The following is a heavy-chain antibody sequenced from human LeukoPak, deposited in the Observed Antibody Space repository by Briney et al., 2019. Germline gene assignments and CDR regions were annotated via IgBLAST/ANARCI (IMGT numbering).Heavy chain of an antibody. CDR1: GGTFSSYA. J-gene: IGHJ4*02. V-gene: IGHV1-69*04. Sequence: GASVKVSCKASGGTFSSYAISWVRQAPGQGLEWMGRIIPILGMANYAQKFQGRVTITAGKSTSTAYMELSSLRSEDAAVYYCARGVVAATHPLDYWGQGTLVTVSS. D-gene: IGHD2-15*01. CDR3: ARGVVAATHPLDY. CDR2: IIPILGMA.